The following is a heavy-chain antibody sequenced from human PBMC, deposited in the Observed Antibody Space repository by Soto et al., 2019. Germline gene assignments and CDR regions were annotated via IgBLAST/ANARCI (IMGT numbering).Heavy chain of an antibody. D-gene: IGHD2-21*02. J-gene: IGHJ6*02. CDR1: GYTFTNFG. V-gene: IGHV1-18*01. CDR2: ISAYNGNT. CDR3: ARDALLAYCGGDCYSTDHSLSLHYYYGMDV. Sequence: ASVKVSCKASGYTFTNFGISWVRQAPGQGLEWMGWISAYNGNTNYAQKLQGRVTMTTDTSTSTAYMELRSLRSDDTAVYYCARDALLAYCGGDCYSTDHSLSLHYYYGMDVWGQGNTVTVSS.